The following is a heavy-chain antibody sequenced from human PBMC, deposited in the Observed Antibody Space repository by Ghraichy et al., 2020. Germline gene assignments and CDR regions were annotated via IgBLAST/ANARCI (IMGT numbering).Heavy chain of an antibody. V-gene: IGHV3-21*01. CDR2: ISSSSSYI. J-gene: IGHJ6*02. D-gene: IGHD3-3*01. Sequence: GESLNISCAASGFTFSSYSMNWVRQAPGKGLEWVSSISSSSSYIYYADSVKGRFTISRDNAKNSLYLQMNSLRAEDTAVYYCARVDIGFWGGYYTGYYGMDVWGQGTTVTVSS. CDR3: ARVDIGFWGGYYTGYYGMDV. CDR1: GFTFSSYS.